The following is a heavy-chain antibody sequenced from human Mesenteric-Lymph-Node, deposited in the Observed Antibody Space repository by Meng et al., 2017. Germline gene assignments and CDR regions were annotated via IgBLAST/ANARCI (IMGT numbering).Heavy chain of an antibody. CDR1: GFTFSSYA. CDR2: IYYSGST. Sequence: ESLKISCAASGFTFSSYAMSWVRQAPGKGLEWIGYIYYSGSTNYNPSLKSRVTISVDTSKNQFSLKLNSVTAADTAVYYCARDSALTFDYWGQGTLVTVSS. V-gene: IGHV4-59*01. D-gene: IGHD3-10*01. J-gene: IGHJ4*02. CDR3: ARDSALTFDY.